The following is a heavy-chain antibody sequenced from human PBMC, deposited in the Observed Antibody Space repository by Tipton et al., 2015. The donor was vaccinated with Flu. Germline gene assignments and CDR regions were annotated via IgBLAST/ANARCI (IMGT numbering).Heavy chain of an antibody. J-gene: IGHJ4*02. CDR1: GGSISSGGYY. D-gene: IGHD3-10*01. CDR2: INHSGST. Sequence: TLSLTCTVSGGSISSGGYYWSWIRQHPGKGLEWIGEINHSGSTNYNPSLKSRVTISVDTSKNQFSLKLSSVTAADTAVYYCARGSFRPGRKADYWGQGTLVTVSS. V-gene: IGHV4-31*03. CDR3: ARGSFRPGRKADY.